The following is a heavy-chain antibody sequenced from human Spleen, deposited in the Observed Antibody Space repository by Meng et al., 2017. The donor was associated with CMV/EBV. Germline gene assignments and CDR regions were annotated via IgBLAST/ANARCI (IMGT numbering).Heavy chain of an antibody. D-gene: IGHD3-10*01. V-gene: IGHV3-11*01. J-gene: IGHJ3*02. Sequence: GESLKISCAASGFTFSSHAMSWIRQAPGKGLEWVSYISSSGSTIYYADSVKGRFTISRDNAKNSLYLQMNSLRAEDTAVYYCARVTPIAAFRFGELLSPAGAFDIWGQGTMVTVSS. CDR2: ISSSGSTI. CDR3: ARVTPIAAFRFGELLSPAGAFDI. CDR1: GFTFSSHA.